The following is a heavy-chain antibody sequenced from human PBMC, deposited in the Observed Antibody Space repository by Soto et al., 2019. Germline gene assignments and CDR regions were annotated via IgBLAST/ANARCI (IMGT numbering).Heavy chain of an antibody. V-gene: IGHV3-74*01. CDR2: INSDGSST. CDR3: AMSGEYANYFDY. Sequence: GGSLRLSCAASGFTFSSYWMHWVRQAPGKGLVWVSRINSDGSSTSYADSVKGRFTISRDNAKNTLYLQMNSLRAEDTAVYYCAMSGEYANYFDYWGQGTLVTVSS. J-gene: IGHJ4*02. CDR1: GFTFSSYW.